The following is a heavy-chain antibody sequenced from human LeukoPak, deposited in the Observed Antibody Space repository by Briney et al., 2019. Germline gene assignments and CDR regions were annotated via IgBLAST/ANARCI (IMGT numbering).Heavy chain of an antibody. CDR3: ARPSGQYGSGTYYDYYFDS. D-gene: IGHD3-10*01. J-gene: IGHJ4*02. CDR1: GFTFSRYG. CDR2: IRYDGSNK. Sequence: PGRSLRLSCAASGFTFSRYGMHWVRQAPGKGLEWVADIRYDGSNKYYADSVKGRFTISRDNSKNTLYLQMNGLRAEDTAVYYCARPSGQYGSGTYYDYYFDSWGQGTLVTVSS. V-gene: IGHV3-33*01.